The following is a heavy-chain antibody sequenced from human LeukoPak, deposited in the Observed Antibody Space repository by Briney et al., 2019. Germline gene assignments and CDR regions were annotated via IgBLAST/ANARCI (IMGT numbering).Heavy chain of an antibody. J-gene: IGHJ6*02. Sequence: GRSLRLSCAASGFTFSSYGMHWVRQAPGKGLEWVSYISSSSSTIYYADSVKGRFTISRDNAKNSLYLQMNSLRAEDTAVYYCAKTRITMIVVVTDGGMDVWGQGTTVTVSS. CDR3: AKTRITMIVVVTDGGMDV. CDR2: ISSSSSTI. V-gene: IGHV3-48*01. D-gene: IGHD3-22*01. CDR1: GFTFSSYG.